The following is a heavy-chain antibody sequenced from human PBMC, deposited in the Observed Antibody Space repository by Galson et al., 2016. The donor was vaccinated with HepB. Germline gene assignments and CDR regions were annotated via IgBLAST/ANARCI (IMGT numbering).Heavy chain of an antibody. CDR2: LDPSDYDT. D-gene: IGHD3-3*02. Sequence: QPGGEVKKLGESLKLFWKGSGYTFTTDWITWGRQVPAKGLEWVGRLDPSDYDTNYNPSFFGQVPIATDTSSRTAYLQWSSLKDSDSAISYGARQGRYHFESKGDYWGPGTLVTVSS. CDR1: GYTFTTDW. CDR3: ARQGRYHFESKGDY. J-gene: IGHJ4*02. V-gene: IGHV5-10-1*01.